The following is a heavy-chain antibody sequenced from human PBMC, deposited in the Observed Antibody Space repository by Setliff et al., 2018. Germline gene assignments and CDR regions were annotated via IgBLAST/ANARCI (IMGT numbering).Heavy chain of an antibody. CDR2: ISAYNGNT. J-gene: IGHJ6*02. D-gene: IGHD6-19*01. Sequence: GASVKVSCKASGYTFTSYGISWVRQAPGQGLEWMGWISAYNGNTNYAQKLQGRVTMTTDTSTSTAYMELRSLRSDDTAVYYCARANDYSSGWHFYYYGMDVWGQGTTVTVSS. CDR3: ARANDYSSGWHFYYYGMDV. CDR1: GYTFTSYG. V-gene: IGHV1-18*01.